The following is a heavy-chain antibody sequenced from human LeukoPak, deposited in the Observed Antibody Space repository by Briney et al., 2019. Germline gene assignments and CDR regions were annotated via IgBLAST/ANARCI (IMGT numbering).Heavy chain of an antibody. J-gene: IGHJ5*02. V-gene: IGHV4-59*01. CDR1: GGSISSYY. CDR3: ARAVGYCSSTSCYAGLGVWFDP. D-gene: IGHD2-2*01. Sequence: TSETLSLTCTVSGGSISSYYWSWIRQPPGKGLEWIGYIYYSGSTNYNPSLKSRVTISVDTSKNQFSLKLSSVTAADTAVYYCARAVGYCSSTSCYAGLGVWFDPWGQGTLATVSS. CDR2: IYYSGST.